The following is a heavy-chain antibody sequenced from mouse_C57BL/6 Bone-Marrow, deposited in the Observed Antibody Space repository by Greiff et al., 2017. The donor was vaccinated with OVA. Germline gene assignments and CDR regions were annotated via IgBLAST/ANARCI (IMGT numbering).Heavy chain of an antibody. CDR1: GYAFSSSW. Sequence: VQLQQSGPELVKPGASVKISCKASGYAFSSSWMNWVKQRPGKGLEWIGRIYPGDGDTNYNGKFKGKATLTADKSSSTAYMQLSSLTSEDSAVYFCAISDSSGYIFDYWGQGTTLTVSS. D-gene: IGHD3-2*02. CDR3: AISDSSGYIFDY. V-gene: IGHV1-82*01. J-gene: IGHJ2*01. CDR2: IYPGDGDT.